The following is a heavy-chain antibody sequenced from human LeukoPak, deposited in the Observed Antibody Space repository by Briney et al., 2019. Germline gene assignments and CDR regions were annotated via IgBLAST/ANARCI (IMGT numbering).Heavy chain of an antibody. J-gene: IGHJ6*02. CDR3: AKSIAAASPHVWYCGMDV. CDR1: GFTFDDYA. D-gene: IGHD6-13*01. Sequence: GGSLRLSCAASGFTFDDYAMHWVRQAPGTGLEWVSGISWNSGSIGYADSVKGRFTISRDNAKNSLYLQMNSLRAEDTALYYCAKSIAAASPHVWYCGMDVWGQGTTVTVSS. V-gene: IGHV3-9*01. CDR2: ISWNSGSI.